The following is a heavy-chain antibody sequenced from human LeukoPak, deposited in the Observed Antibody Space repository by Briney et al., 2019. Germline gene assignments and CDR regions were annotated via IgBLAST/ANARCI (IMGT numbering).Heavy chain of an antibody. J-gene: IGHJ3*01. CDR1: GFTFDDYG. CDR2: INWSADST. D-gene: IGHD3-22*01. Sequence: PGGSLRLSCAASGFTFDDYGMSWVRQALGKGLEWVSGINWSADSTGYADSVKGRFTISRDNAKNSLYLQMNSLRAEDTALYYCARVVSSGYYFEAFDVWGQGTMVTVSS. CDR3: ARVVSSGYYFEAFDV. V-gene: IGHV3-20*04.